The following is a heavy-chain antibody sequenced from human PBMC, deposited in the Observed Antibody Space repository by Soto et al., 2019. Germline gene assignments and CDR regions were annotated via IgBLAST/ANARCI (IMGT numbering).Heavy chain of an antibody. D-gene: IGHD6-19*01. CDR1: GGSISSYY. CDR2: IYYSGST. CDR3: ARRGIAVADAFDI. J-gene: IGHJ3*02. V-gene: IGHV4-59*01. Sequence: SETLSLTCTVSGGSISSYYWSWIRQPPGKGLEWIGYIYYSGSTNYNPSLKSRVTISVDTSKNQFSLKLSSVTAADTAVYYCARRGIAVADAFDIWGQGTMVTVSS.